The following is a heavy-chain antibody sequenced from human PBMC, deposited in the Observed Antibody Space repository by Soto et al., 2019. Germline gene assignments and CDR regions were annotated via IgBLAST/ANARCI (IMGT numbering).Heavy chain of an antibody. D-gene: IGHD2-21*02. CDR2: ISAYNGNT. V-gene: IGHV1-18*01. Sequence: QVQLVQSGAEVKKPGASVKVSCKASGYTFTSYGIIWVRQAPGQGLEWMGWISAYNGNTNYAQKLQGRVTMNTDTSTSTAYMELRSLRADDTAVYYCARDQVGGDIVLVTADPDFDYWGQGTLVTVSS. CDR1: GYTFTSYG. J-gene: IGHJ4*02. CDR3: ARDQVGGDIVLVTADPDFDY.